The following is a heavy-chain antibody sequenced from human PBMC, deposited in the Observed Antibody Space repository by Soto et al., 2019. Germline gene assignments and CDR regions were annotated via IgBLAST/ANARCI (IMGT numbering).Heavy chain of an antibody. CDR1: GGSTSSGDYY. CDR2: IYYSGST. D-gene: IGHD3-3*01. CDR3: ARETIFGVGRGYYYYYGMDV. J-gene: IGHJ6*04. Sequence: SETLSLTCTVSGGSTSSGDYYWSWLRQPPGKGLEWIGYIYYSGSTYYNPSLKSRVTISVDKSKSQFALKLSSVTAAETAVYYCARETIFGVGRGYYYYYGMDVWGKGTTVTISS. V-gene: IGHV4-30-4*01.